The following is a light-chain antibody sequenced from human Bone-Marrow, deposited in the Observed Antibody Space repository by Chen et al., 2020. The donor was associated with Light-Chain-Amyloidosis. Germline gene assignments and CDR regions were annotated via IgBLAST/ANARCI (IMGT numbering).Light chain of an antibody. CDR3: QQYRSFTFT. J-gene: IGKJ2*01. CDR2: KGS. Sequence: DIRMTQSPSTLSASVGDRVTITCRASQNIGDWLAWFKQKPGKAPKLLISKGSNLESGVPSRFTDSGSGTEFTLTINSLQPDDFATYFCQQYRSFTFTFGQGTKL. V-gene: IGKV1-5*03. CDR1: QNIGDW.